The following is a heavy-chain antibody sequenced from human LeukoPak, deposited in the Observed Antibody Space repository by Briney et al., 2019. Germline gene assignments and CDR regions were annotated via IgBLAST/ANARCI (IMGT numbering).Heavy chain of an antibody. J-gene: IGHJ2*01. D-gene: IGHD1-26*01. V-gene: IGHV4-39*02. Sequence: PSETLSLTCTVSGGSISDSGYYWGWIRQPPGTGLEWLVSIHYSGSTYYNPSLKSRVTIPVDTSKNQVSLRLSSVTAADTAVYYCATEGIVGATGAFDLWGRGTLVTVSS. CDR2: IHYSGST. CDR1: GGSISDSGYY. CDR3: ATEGIVGATGAFDL.